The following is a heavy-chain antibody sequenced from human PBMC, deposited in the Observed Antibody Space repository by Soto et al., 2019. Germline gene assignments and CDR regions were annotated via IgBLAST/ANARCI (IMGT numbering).Heavy chain of an antibody. CDR2: IIPIFGTA. D-gene: IGHD2-2*01. V-gene: IGHV1-69*12. J-gene: IGHJ6*02. Sequence: QVQLVQSGAEVKKPGSSVKVSCKASGGTFSSYAISWVRQAPGQGLEWMGGIIPIFGTADYAQKFQGRVTITAXEXTXTXXMELSSLRSEDPAVYYCASHSSLRGYCISTSCYGYYYGMDVWGQGTTVTVSS. CDR1: GGTFSSYA. CDR3: ASHSSLRGYCISTSCYGYYYGMDV.